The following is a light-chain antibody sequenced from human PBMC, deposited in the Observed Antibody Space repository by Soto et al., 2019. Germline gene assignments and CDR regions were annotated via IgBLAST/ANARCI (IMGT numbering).Light chain of an antibody. CDR3: KQYNAT. CDR1: QSISRW. CDR2: QAS. Sequence: DIQMTKSPSTLSASVGVRVSGTCRASQSISRWFAWYQQKPGKDPRLLIYQASTLEDGVPSRFSGTGSGTAFTLTLSSQHPVDFATYYYKQYNATFGQGTKVDIK. J-gene: IGKJ1*01. V-gene: IGKV1-5*03.